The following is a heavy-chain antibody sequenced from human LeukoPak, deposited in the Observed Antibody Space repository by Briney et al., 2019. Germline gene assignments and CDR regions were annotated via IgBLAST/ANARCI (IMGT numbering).Heavy chain of an antibody. CDR2: IYYSGST. CDR1: GGSISSYY. D-gene: IGHD1-1*01. Sequence: SETLSLTCTVSGGSISSYYWSWIRQPPGKGLEWIGYIYYSGSTNYNPSLKSRVTMSIDTSKNQFSLKLSSVTAADTAVYYCARLENVDWFDPWGQGTLVIVSS. V-gene: IGHV4-59*08. CDR3: ARLENVDWFDP. J-gene: IGHJ5*02.